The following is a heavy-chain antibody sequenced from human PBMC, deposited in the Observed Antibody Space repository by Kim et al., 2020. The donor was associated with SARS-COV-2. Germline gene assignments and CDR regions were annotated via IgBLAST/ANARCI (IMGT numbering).Heavy chain of an antibody. CDR1: GYTFTTYS. V-gene: IGHV1-18*01. D-gene: IGHD6-13*01. CDR2: ISTYNGNT. Sequence: ASVKVSCKASGYTFTTYSFGWLRQAPGQGPEWMGWISTYNGNTNYPQKFQGRVTLTSDTSTNTAYMELRSLKSDDTAVYYCARDGGRSWDFDYWGQGTLVTVSS. CDR3: ARDGGRSWDFDY. J-gene: IGHJ4*02.